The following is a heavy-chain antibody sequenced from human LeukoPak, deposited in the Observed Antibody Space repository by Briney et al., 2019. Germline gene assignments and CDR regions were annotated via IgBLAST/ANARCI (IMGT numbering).Heavy chain of an antibody. D-gene: IGHD6-6*01. Sequence: GGSLRLSCAASGFTFSDYYMNWIRQAPGKGLEWVSYISSSGTTRYYADSVKGRFTISRDNGKNSLYLQMDSLRAEYTAVYYCARDLYSSSLGFDYWGQGTLVTVSS. CDR1: GFTFSDYY. CDR2: ISSSGTTR. CDR3: ARDLYSSSLGFDY. J-gene: IGHJ4*02. V-gene: IGHV3-11*01.